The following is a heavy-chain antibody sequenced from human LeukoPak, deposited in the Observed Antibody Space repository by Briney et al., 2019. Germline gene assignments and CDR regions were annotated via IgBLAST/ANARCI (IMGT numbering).Heavy chain of an antibody. V-gene: IGHV3-49*04. CDR1: GFTFGDFA. CDR2: IRTKAYGGTT. CDR3: TRGRGYTYGYCFDY. J-gene: IGHJ4*02. Sequence: GGSLRLSCTASGFTFGDFAMSWVRQAPGKGLEWVGFIRTKAYGGTTEYAASVKGRFTISRDDSKSIAYLQINSLKTEDTAVYYCTRGRGYTYGYCFDYWGQGTLVTVSS. D-gene: IGHD5-18*01.